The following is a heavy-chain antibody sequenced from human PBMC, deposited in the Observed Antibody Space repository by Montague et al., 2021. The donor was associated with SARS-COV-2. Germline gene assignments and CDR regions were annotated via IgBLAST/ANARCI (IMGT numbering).Heavy chain of an antibody. Sequence: CAISRDSVARNSAAWNWIRQSPSRGLEWLGRSYYRSKWYNDYAVSVKSRITINPDTSKNQISLQLNSVTPEDTAVYYCARTSASSDYWGQGTLVTVSS. V-gene: IGHV6-1*01. CDR3: ARTSASSDY. D-gene: IGHD1-26*01. CDR2: SYYRSKWYN. CDR1: RDSVARNSAA. J-gene: IGHJ4*02.